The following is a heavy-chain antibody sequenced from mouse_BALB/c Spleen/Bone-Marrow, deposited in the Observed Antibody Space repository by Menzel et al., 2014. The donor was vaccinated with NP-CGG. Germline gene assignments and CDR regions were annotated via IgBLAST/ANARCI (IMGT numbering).Heavy chain of an antibody. Sequence: QVQLQQSGAELVRPGASVKLSCKASGYTFTRYWVNWVKQRPGQGLEWIGNIYPSNVTINYTQTFKDQATFTGDKSSNPTYMQLSSPTAEDSAVYRCSIYANSGFAYWGQGTLVTVSA. D-gene: IGHD2-1*01. CDR3: SIYANSGFAY. V-gene: IGHV1-69*02. CDR2: IYPSNVTI. CDR1: GYTFTRYW. J-gene: IGHJ3*01.